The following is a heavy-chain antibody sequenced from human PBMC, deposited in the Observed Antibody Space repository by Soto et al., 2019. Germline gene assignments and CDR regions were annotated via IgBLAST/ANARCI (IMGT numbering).Heavy chain of an antibody. J-gene: IGHJ3*02. D-gene: IGHD4-17*01. CDR1: GYTFTSYG. CDR2: ISAYNGKT. Sequence: ASVKVSCKASGYTFTSYGISWVRQAPGQGLEWMGWISAYNGKTNYAQKLQGRVTMTTDTSTSTAYMELRSLRSDDTAVYYCARVPTVTDAFDIWGQGTMVTVSS. V-gene: IGHV1-18*01. CDR3: ARVPTVTDAFDI.